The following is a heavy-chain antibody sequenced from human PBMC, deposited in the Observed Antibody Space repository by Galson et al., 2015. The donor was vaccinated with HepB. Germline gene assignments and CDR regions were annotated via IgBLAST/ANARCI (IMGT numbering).Heavy chain of an antibody. V-gene: IGHV3-23*01. CDR1: GFTFSSYA. Sequence: SLRLSCAASGFTFSSYAMTWVRQAPGKGLEWVSAISSSGGSTYYTDSVKGRFTISRDNSKNTLYLQMNSLRAEDTAVYYCAKVPNWGRRSTDIWGQGIMVTVSS. J-gene: IGHJ3*02. CDR2: ISSSGGST. D-gene: IGHD7-27*01. CDR3: AKVPNWGRRSTDI.